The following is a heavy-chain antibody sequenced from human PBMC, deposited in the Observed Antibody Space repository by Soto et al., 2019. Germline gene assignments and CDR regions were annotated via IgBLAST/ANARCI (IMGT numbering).Heavy chain of an antibody. J-gene: IGHJ6*03. V-gene: IGHV4-31*03. CDR2: IYYSGST. D-gene: IGHD2-15*01. CDR1: GGSISSGGYY. CDR3: ARVAGSGNHYYYYYYMDV. Sequence: SETLSLTCTVSGGSISSGGYYWSWIRQHPGKGLEWIGYIYYSGSTYYNPSLKSRVTISVDTSKNQFSLKLSSVTAADTAVYYCARVAGSGNHYYYYYYMDVWGKGTTVNASS.